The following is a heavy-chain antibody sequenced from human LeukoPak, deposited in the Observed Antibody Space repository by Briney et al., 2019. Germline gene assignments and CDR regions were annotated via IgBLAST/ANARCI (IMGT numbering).Heavy chain of an antibody. J-gene: IGHJ4*02. CDR3: AKSRAMVMDY. CDR1: GFTFSSYG. CDR2: ISYDGSNK. D-gene: IGHD5-18*01. Sequence: PGGSLRLSCAASGFTFSSYGMHWVRQAPGKGLEWVAVISYDGSNKYYADSVKGRFTTSRDNSKNTLYLQMNSLRAEDTAVYYCAKSRAMVMDYWGQGTLVTVSS. V-gene: IGHV3-30*18.